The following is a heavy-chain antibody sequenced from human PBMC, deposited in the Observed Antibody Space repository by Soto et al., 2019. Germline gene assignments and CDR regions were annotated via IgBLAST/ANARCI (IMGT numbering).Heavy chain of an antibody. CDR1: GFTFSGYA. J-gene: IGHJ4*02. D-gene: IGHD4-17*01. CDR2: ISATGRTT. V-gene: IGHV3-23*01. Sequence: EVQLLESGGGLVQPGGSLRLSCAVSGFTFSGYAMDWFRQAPGKGLEWGSSISATGRTTYYADSVKGRFTISRDVSNNILYLQLTSLTVDDTAVFFCANESPSVTTLHSWGKGPLVTVYS. CDR3: ANESPSVTTLHS.